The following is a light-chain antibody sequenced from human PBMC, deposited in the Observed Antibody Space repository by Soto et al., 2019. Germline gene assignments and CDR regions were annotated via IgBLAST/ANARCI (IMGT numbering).Light chain of an antibody. CDR3: QQYNNWPTGDT. V-gene: IGKV3-15*01. CDR2: GAA. J-gene: IGKJ2*01. Sequence: EIVMTQSPATLSVSPGERVTLSCRASQTVSSNLAWYQQKPGQAPRLLMSGAATRASDIPARCSGSGSGTELTRTISSLQSEDFAVYYCQQYNNWPTGDTFGQGTKLEMK. CDR1: QTVSSN.